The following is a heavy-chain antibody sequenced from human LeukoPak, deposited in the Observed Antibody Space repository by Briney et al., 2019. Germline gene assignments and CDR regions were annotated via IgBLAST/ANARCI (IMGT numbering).Heavy chain of an antibody. CDR3: ARGDYGGLGV. Sequence: SETLSLTCVVSGGSVDSGGFTWRWIRQPPGKGLEWIGFIYTSGSTYYTPSLKGRVTISVDRSKNQVSLTVTSVTAADTAVYYCARGDYGGLGVWGQGTLVTVSS. V-gene: IGHV4-30-2*01. CDR1: GGSVDSGGFT. D-gene: IGHD4-23*01. J-gene: IGHJ4*02. CDR2: IYTSGST.